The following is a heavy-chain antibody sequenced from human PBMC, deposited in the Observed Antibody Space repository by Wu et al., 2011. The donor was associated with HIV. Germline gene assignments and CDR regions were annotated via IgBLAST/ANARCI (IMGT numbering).Heavy chain of an antibody. V-gene: IGHV1-69*06. J-gene: IGHJ4*02. D-gene: IGHD2-21*01. CDR2: IIPIFGTA. CDR1: GGTFNSYG. CDR3: ARDFGGDEDS. Sequence: QVQLVQSGAAVKKPGSSVEVSCKASGGTFNSYGITWVRQAPGQGLEWMGGIIPIFGTANYAQKFQGRVTITADKSTSTAYMELSSLRSEDTAMYYCARDFGGDEDSWGQGTLVTVPS.